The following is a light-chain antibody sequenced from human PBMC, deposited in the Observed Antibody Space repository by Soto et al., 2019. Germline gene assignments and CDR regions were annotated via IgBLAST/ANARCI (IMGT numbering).Light chain of an antibody. CDR3: CSYKDGSSLL. CDR1: RNDIGTYNL. CDR2: EGN. Sequence: QSVLTQPASVSESPGQSISISCGGGRNDIGTYNLVSWYQQHPGKAPKLIIYEGNKRPSGVSNRFSGSRSGNTASLTISGLQAEDEADYYCCSYKDGSSLLFGGGTKLTVL. V-gene: IGLV2-23*01. J-gene: IGLJ3*02.